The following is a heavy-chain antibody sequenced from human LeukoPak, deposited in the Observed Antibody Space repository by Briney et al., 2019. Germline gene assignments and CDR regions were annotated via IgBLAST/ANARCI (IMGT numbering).Heavy chain of an antibody. CDR3: ARATIASAFDI. D-gene: IGHD5-12*01. CDR2: IYHSGST. J-gene: IGHJ3*02. CDR1: GGSISSGGYS. V-gene: IGHV4-30-2*01. Sequence: SQTLSLTCAVSGGSISSGGYSWSWIRQPPGKGLEWIGYIYHSGSTYYNPSLKSRATISVDRSKNQFSLKLSSVTAADTAVYYCARATIASAFDIWGQGTMVTVSS.